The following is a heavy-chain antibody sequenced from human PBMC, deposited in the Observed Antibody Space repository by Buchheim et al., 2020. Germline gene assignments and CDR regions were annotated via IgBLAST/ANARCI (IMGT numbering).Heavy chain of an antibody. CDR2: IRYDGSNK. CDR1: GFTFSSYG. CDR3: AKDFDFCTNGVCYDPFFDY. D-gene: IGHD2-8*01. J-gene: IGHJ4*02. Sequence: QVQLVESGGGMVQPGRSLRLSCAASGFTFSSYGMHWVRQAPGKGLEWVAFIRYDGSNKYYADSVKGRFTISRDNSKNTLYLQMNSLRAEDTAVYYCAKDFDFCTNGVCYDPFFDYWGQGTL. V-gene: IGHV3-30*02.